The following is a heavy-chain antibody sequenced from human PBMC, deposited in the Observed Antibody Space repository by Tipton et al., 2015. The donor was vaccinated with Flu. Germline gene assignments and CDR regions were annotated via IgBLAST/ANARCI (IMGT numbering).Heavy chain of an antibody. D-gene: IGHD4-17*01. J-gene: IGHJ3*02. CDR3: ARGDYGDYDHEADGFDI. CDR2: ICQTGST. CDR1: GDSIGGDYC. V-gene: IGHV4-38-2*02. Sequence: TLSLTCSVSGDSIGGDYCWGWIRQPPGKGLEWIGNICQTGSTYYNVSLKSRVTISVARSKNQFSLRLSSVTAADTAMYYCARGDYGDYDHEADGFDIWGQGTLVTVSA.